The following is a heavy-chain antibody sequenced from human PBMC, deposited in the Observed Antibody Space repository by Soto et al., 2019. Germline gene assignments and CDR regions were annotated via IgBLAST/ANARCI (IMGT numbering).Heavy chain of an antibody. J-gene: IGHJ4*02. D-gene: IGHD3-22*01. CDR2: ISGSGGST. V-gene: IGHV3-23*01. CDR1: GFTFSSYA. Sequence: EVQLLESGGGLVQPGGSLRLSCAASGFTFSSYAMSWVRQAPGKGLEWVSAISGSGGSTYYADSVKGWFTISRDNSKNTLYLQMNSLRAEDTAVYYCAKGQYYYDSSGYYYYYWGQGTLVTVSS. CDR3: AKGQYYYDSSGYYYYY.